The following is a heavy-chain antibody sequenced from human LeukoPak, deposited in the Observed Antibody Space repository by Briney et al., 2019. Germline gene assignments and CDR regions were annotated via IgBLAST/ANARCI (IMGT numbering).Heavy chain of an antibody. V-gene: IGHV4-38-2*02. CDR2: IYHSGST. J-gene: IGHJ4*02. CDR3: ARDQDYHGSGSFWPDH. Sequence: PSETLSLTCTVSGYSITSGYYWGWVRQPPGKGLEWLASIYHSGSTFYNPSLQSRVTISVDTSKNQFSLRLRSVTAADTAVYYCARDQDYHGSGSFWPDHWGQGTLVIGSS. D-gene: IGHD3-10*01. CDR1: GYSITSGYY.